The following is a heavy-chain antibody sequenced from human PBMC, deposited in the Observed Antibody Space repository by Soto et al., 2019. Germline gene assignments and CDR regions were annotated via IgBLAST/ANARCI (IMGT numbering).Heavy chain of an antibody. V-gene: IGHV3-11*01. CDR2: ISDSGSII. J-gene: IGHJ4*02. CDR3: ARDLGYYDSSGYFDY. D-gene: IGHD3-22*01. CDR1: GFTFSDNY. Sequence: GGSLRLSCAASGFTFSDNYMSWIRQAPGKGLEWVSYISDSGSIIYYADSVKGRFTISRDNAKKSLYLQLNSLRAEDTAVYFCARDLGYYDSSGYFDYWGQGTLVTVSS.